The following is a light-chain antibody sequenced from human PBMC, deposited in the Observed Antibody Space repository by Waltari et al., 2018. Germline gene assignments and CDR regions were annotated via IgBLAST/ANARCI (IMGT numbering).Light chain of an antibody. CDR2: GAS. J-gene: IGKJ3*01. CDR3: QHYNNWPPLFT. Sequence: EIVMTQSPATLSVSPGERATLSCRASQSVSSNLAWYQQKPGQAPRLLIYGASTRATGIPARLSGSGSGTEFTLTISSMQSEDFAVYYCQHYNNWPPLFTFGPGTKVDIK. CDR1: QSVSSN. V-gene: IGKV3-15*01.